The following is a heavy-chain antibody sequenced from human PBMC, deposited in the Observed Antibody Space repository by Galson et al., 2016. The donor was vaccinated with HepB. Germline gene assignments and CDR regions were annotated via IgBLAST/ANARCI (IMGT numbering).Heavy chain of an antibody. Sequence: SLRLSCAASGFRFSDYNMNWVRQAPGRGLEWVAYISASSGTIYYADSVTGRFTISRDNANNSLSLQMNSLRAEDTAFYYCARPYTYYFGSGSYFDVLHYGMDVWGQGTTVTVSS. J-gene: IGHJ6*02. CDR1: GFRFSDYN. V-gene: IGHV3-48*01. CDR3: ARPYTYYFGSGSYFDVLHYGMDV. D-gene: IGHD3-10*01. CDR2: ISASSGTI.